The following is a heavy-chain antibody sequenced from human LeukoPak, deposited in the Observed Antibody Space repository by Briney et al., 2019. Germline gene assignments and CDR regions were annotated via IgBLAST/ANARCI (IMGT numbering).Heavy chain of an antibody. CDR3: ARVRFGYSGSYLYYYYYYMDV. CDR2: IYYSGST. J-gene: IGHJ6*03. D-gene: IGHD1-26*01. V-gene: IGHV4-39*07. Sequence: SETLSLTCTVSGGSISSSSYYWGWIRQPPGKGLEWIGSIYYSGSTYYNPSLKSRVTISVDTSKNQFSLKLSSVTAADTAVYYCARVRFGYSGSYLYYYYYYMDVWGKGTTVIVSS. CDR1: GGSISSSSYY.